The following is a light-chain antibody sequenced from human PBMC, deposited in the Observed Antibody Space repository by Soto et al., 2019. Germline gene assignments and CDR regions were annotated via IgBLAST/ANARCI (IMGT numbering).Light chain of an antibody. Sequence: DYQVTQSPSTLSASVGDRVTITCRASQNIYTWLAWYQQKPGIAPKLLIHKASTLESGVPSRFSGSGYGTEFTLTISGLQPEDSATYYCLQHNSYPLTFGGGTKVDIK. CDR3: LQHNSYPLT. J-gene: IGKJ4*01. V-gene: IGKV1-5*03. CDR1: QNIYTW. CDR2: KAS.